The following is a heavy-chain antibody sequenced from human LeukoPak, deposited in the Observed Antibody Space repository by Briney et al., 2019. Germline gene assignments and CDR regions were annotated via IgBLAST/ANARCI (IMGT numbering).Heavy chain of an antibody. CDR3: ARHIAVAGSFDY. J-gene: IGHJ4*02. Sequence: GASVKVSCKASGGTFSSYAISWVRQAPEQGLEWMGGIIPIFGTANYAQKFQGRVTITADESTSTAYMELSSLRSEDTAVYYCARHIAVAGSFDYWGQGTLVTVSS. CDR2: IIPIFGTA. V-gene: IGHV1-69*13. CDR1: GGTFSSYA. D-gene: IGHD6-19*01.